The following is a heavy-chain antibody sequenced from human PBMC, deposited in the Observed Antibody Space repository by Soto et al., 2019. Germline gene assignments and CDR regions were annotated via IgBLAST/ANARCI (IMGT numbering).Heavy chain of an antibody. D-gene: IGHD6-19*01. Sequence: PSHALSLTCAISGDSVSSNSAAWNWIRQSPSRGLEWLGRTYYRSKWYNDYAVSVKSRITINPDTSKNQFSLQLNSVTPEDTAVYYCAIYIAVAGTTDTPQVGMDVGGQGTTASV. CDR1: GDSVSSNSAA. CDR2: TYYRSKWYN. CDR3: AIYIAVAGTTDTPQVGMDV. V-gene: IGHV6-1*01. J-gene: IGHJ6*01.